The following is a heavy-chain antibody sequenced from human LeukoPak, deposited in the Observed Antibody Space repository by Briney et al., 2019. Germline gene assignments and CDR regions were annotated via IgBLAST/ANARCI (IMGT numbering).Heavy chain of an antibody. J-gene: IGHJ4*02. CDR3: ARGYPLDYGDPWAFDY. V-gene: IGHV1-2*02. Sequence: GASVKVSCKASGYTFTGYYMHWVRQAPGQGLEWMGWINPNSGGTNYAQKFQGRVTMTRDTSISTAYMELSRLRSDDTAVYYCARGYPLDYGDPWAFDYWGQGTLVTVSS. CDR1: GYTFTGYY. CDR2: INPNSGGT. D-gene: IGHD4-17*01.